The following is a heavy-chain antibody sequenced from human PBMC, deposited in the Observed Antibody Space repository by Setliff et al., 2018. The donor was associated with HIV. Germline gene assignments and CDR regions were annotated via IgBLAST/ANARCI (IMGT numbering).Heavy chain of an antibody. D-gene: IGHD6-19*01. J-gene: IGHJ4*02. Sequence: LRLSCAASGFTFSNAWMSWVRQAPGKGLEWVANINQDGSEKNYVDSLKGRFTISRDTAKNSLYLQMNSLSVEDTAVYYCARDYWVAGLDYWGQGTLVTVSS. CDR1: GFTFSNAW. V-gene: IGHV3-7*01. CDR2: INQDGSEK. CDR3: ARDYWVAGLDY.